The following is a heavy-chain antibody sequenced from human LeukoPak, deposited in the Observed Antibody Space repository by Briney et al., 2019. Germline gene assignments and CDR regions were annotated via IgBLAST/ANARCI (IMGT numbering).Heavy chain of an antibody. CDR1: GGSISGYH. D-gene: IGHD1-14*01. J-gene: IGHJ6*03. Sequence: SETLSLTCNVSGGSISGYHWSWIRQPPGKGLEWIGYIYYSGSTNYNPSLKSRVTISVDTSKNQFSLKLSSVTAADTAVYYCARARPGYYYYMDVWGKGTTVTVSS. CDR2: IYYSGST. V-gene: IGHV4-59*01. CDR3: ARARPGYYYYMDV.